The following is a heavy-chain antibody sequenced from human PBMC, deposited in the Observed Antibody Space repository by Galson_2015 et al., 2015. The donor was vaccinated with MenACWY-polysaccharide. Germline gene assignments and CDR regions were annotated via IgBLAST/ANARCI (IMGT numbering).Heavy chain of an antibody. J-gene: IGHJ4*02. Sequence: SLRLSCAASGFIFSDYYIDWVRQASGKGLEWVGHIRNKAKNFATAYAASLKGRFTISRDDSKNTAYLQMNSLETEDTAVYYCTRQGDVIDYWGQGIVVTVSS. CDR1: GFIFSDYY. CDR3: TRQGDVIDY. V-gene: IGHV3-73*01. D-gene: IGHD3-16*01. CDR2: IRNKAKNFAT.